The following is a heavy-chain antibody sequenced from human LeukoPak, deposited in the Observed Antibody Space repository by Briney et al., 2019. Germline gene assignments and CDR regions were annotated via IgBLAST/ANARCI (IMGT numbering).Heavy chain of an antibody. J-gene: IGHJ3*02. Sequence: SVKVSCKASGGTFSSYAISWVRQPPGQGLEWMGRIIPIFGTANYAQKFQGRVTITTDESTSTAYMELSSLRSEDTAVYYCARTLRITMIVVAPDAFDIWGQGTMVTVSS. CDR1: GGTFSSYA. D-gene: IGHD3-22*01. V-gene: IGHV1-69*05. CDR3: ARTLRITMIVVAPDAFDI. CDR2: IIPIFGTA.